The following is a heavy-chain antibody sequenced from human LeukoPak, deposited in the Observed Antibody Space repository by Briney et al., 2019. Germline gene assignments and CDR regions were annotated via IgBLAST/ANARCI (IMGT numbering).Heavy chain of an antibody. D-gene: IGHD5-12*01. Sequence: SVKVSCKVSGGTFSSYAISWVRQAPGQGLEWMGGIIPIFGTANYAQKLQGRVTMTTDTSTSTAYMELRSLRSDDTAVYYCASDGGGGYDFLPLGYWGQGTLVTVSS. CDR3: ASDGGGGYDFLPLGY. V-gene: IGHV1-69*05. J-gene: IGHJ4*02. CDR1: GGTFSSYA. CDR2: IIPIFGTA.